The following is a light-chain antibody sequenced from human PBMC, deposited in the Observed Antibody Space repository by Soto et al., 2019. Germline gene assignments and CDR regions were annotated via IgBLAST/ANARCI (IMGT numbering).Light chain of an antibody. CDR1: QGISSY. Sequence: IQLTQSPSSLSTSVRDRVTITCRASQGISSYLAWYQQKPGKAPKLLIYAASTLQSGVPSRFSGSGSGTDFTLTISSLQPEDFATYYCQQFKSYPLTFGGRTKADIK. CDR3: QQFKSYPLT. V-gene: IGKV1-9*01. CDR2: AAS. J-gene: IGKJ4*01.